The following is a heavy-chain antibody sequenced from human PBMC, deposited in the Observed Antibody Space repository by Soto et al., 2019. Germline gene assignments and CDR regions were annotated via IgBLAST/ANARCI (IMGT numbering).Heavy chain of an antibody. Sequence: EVQLVESGGGLVQPGRSLRVSCAASGFTFDDYAMHWVRQAPGKGLEGVSGISWNSGSIGYADSVKGRFTISRDNAKNSLYLEMNSLRAEDSALYYCAKGESSAVAGNCYFDYWGQGTLVTVSS. V-gene: IGHV3-9*01. CDR3: AKGESSAVAGNCYFDY. CDR1: GFTFDDYA. J-gene: IGHJ4*02. CDR2: ISWNSGSI. D-gene: IGHD6-19*01.